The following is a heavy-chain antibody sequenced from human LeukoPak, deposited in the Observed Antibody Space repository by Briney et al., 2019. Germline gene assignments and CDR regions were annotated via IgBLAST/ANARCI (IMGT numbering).Heavy chain of an antibody. Sequence: SSETLSLTCAVYGGSFSDYYWSWIRQAPGKELEWIGEIIQSGVTNYNPSLKSRATISIDTSKNQFSLKLSSVTAAGTAVYSCARGNRAGYNFDYWGQGALVTVSS. CDR2: IIQSGVT. V-gene: IGHV4-34*01. CDR1: GGSFSDYY. D-gene: IGHD5-24*01. CDR3: ARGNRAGYNFDY. J-gene: IGHJ4*02.